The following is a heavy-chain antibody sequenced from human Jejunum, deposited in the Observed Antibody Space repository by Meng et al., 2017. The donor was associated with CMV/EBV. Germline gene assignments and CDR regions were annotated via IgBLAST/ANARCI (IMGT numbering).Heavy chain of an antibody. J-gene: IGHJ6*02. D-gene: IGHD2-2*02. CDR2: VFPGDSAT. V-gene: IGHV5-51*01. Sequence: WVRQMPEKGLEWVALVFPGDSATRYSPSFQGQVTISADQSISTAYLQWSSLKASDTAMYFCVRLGLRGCDSTGCYTSFYYYGMDVWGQGTPVTVSS. CDR3: VRLGLRGCDSTGCYTSFYYYGMDV.